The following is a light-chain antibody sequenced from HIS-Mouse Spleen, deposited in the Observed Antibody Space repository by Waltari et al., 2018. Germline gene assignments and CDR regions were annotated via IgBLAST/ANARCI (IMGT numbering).Light chain of an antibody. J-gene: IGLJ2*01. CDR2: RDS. CDR3: QVWDSSTGV. CDR1: TLGSNN. V-gene: IGLV3-9*01. Sequence: SYELTQPLSVSVALGQTARITCGGNTLGSNNVHWYQQKPGQAPVLVIYRDSNRPSGIPERFSGSNSGNTATLTISRAQAGDEADYYCQVWDSSTGVFGGGTKLTVL.